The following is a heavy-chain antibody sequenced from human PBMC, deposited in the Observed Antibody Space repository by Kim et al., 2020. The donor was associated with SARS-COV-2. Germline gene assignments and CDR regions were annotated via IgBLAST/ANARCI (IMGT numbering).Heavy chain of an antibody. CDR3: ARLYYYGSGAGMDV. D-gene: IGHD3-10*01. CDR2: IWYDGSNK. CDR1: GFTFSSYG. V-gene: IGHV3-33*01. J-gene: IGHJ6*02. Sequence: GGSLRLSCAASGFTFSSYGMHWVRQAPGKGLEWVAVIWYDGSNKYYADSVKGRFTISRDNSKNTLYLQMNSLRVEDTAVYYCARLYYYGSGAGMDVWGQGTTVTVSS.